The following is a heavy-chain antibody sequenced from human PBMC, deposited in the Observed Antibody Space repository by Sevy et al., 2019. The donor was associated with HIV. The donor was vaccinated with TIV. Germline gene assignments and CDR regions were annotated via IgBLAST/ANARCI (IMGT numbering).Heavy chain of an antibody. D-gene: IGHD3-3*01. J-gene: IGHJ6*02. CDR3: AREGGAVLRFLEWSFYGMDV. Sequence: GGSLRLSCAASGFTFSSYWMHWVRQAPGKGLVWVSRINSDGSSTSYADSVKGRFTISRDNAKNTLYLQMNSLGAEDTAVYYCAREGGAVLRFLEWSFYGMDVWGQGTTVTVSS. CDR2: INSDGSST. CDR1: GFTFSSYW. V-gene: IGHV3-74*01.